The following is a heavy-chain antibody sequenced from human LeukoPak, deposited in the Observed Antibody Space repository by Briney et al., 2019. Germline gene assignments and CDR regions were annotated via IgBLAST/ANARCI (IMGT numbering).Heavy chain of an antibody. V-gene: IGHV3-23*01. D-gene: IGHD6-19*01. CDR3: ARYSSGWYVSYYFDY. CDR2: ISGSGGST. CDR1: GFTFSSYA. J-gene: IGHJ4*02. Sequence: PGGSLRLSCAASGFTFSSYAMSRVRQAPGKGLEWVSAISGSGGSTYYADSVKGRFTISRDNSKNTLYLQMNSLRAEDTAVYYCARYSSGWYVSYYFDYWGQGTLVTVSS.